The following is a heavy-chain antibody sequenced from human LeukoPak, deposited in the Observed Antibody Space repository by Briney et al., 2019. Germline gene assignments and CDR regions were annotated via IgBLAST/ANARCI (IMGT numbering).Heavy chain of an antibody. CDR3: ARGPVYFDFWSGQGFDV. CDR1: GFTLSSYG. Sequence: GGSLRLSCAASGFTLSSYGMHWVRQAPGKGLEWVAFIRYDGSNKYYADSVKGRFTISRDNSKNTLYLQMNSLRAEDTAVYYCARGPVYFDFWSGQGFDVWGQGTMVTVSS. V-gene: IGHV3-30*02. CDR2: IRYDGSNK. D-gene: IGHD3-3*01. J-gene: IGHJ3*01.